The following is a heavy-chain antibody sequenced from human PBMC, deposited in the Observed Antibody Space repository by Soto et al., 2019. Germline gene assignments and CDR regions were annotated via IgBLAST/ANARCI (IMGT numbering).Heavy chain of an antibody. Sequence: GGSLRLSCAASGFTFSSYDMHWVRQATGKGLEWVSAIGTAGDTYYPGSVKGRFTISRENAKNSLYLQMNSLRAEDTAVYYCARGQRFDDYSNYWYYGMDVWGQGTTVTVSS. D-gene: IGHD4-4*01. V-gene: IGHV3-13*01. CDR3: ARGQRFDDYSNYWYYGMDV. CDR1: GFTFSSYD. CDR2: IGTAGDT. J-gene: IGHJ6*02.